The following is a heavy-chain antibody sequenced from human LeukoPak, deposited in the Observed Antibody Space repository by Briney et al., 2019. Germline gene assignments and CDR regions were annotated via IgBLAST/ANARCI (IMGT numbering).Heavy chain of an antibody. CDR3: ARAGYSSSWLLY. J-gene: IGHJ4*02. CDR2: ISSGGRTI. V-gene: IGHV3-48*03. Sequence: GGSLRLSCAASGFTFSSYEMNWVRQAPGKGLEWVSAISSGGRTIYYADSVKGRFTISRDNAKNSLYLQMNSLKAEDTAIYYCARAGYSSSWLLYWGQGTLVTVSS. D-gene: IGHD6-13*01. CDR1: GFTFSSYE.